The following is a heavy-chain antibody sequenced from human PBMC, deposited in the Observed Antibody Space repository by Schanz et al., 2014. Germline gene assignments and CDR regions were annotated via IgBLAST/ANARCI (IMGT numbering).Heavy chain of an antibody. CDR1: GFSLNTYG. D-gene: IGHD3-9*01. V-gene: IGHV3-33*01. CDR2: IWNNGVTK. J-gene: IGHJ4*02. Sequence: QVQLLQFGGGVVQPGTSLILSCSVSGFSLNTYGIHWFRQPAGKGLEWVAVIWNNGVTKYYADSVKGRFTISRDNSKNTLYLQMNSLRAEDTAVYYCARDSRPNYDFLTAYYSIDYWGQGTLVTVSS. CDR3: ARDSRPNYDFLTAYYSIDY.